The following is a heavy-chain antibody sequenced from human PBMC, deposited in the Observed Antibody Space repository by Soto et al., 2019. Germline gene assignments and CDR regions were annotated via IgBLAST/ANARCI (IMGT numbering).Heavy chain of an antibody. V-gene: IGHV1-2*02. J-gene: IGHJ5*02. CDR3: GSAHALGFSNWFDP. D-gene: IGHD3-16*01. CDR1: GYIFSANY. CDR2: INPHSGAT. Sequence: QVILVQSGAEVQKPGASLKVSCKASGYIFSANYIHWVRQAPGQGLEWLGWINPHSGATNYAQKFLGRVTMSADTSASTAYMDLARMKSADTAVYYCGSAHALGFSNWFDPWGRGTLVTVAS.